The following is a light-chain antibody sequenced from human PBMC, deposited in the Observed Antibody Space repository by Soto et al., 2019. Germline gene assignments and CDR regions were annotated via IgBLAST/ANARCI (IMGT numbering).Light chain of an antibody. CDR1: QTVTSN. CDR2: GVS. Sequence: EIVMTQSPATLSVSPGERATLSCRASQTVTSNLAWYQQQPGQAPRLLIYGVSTRATGVPARFSGSGSGTEFTLTISSLQSEEFAGYYCQHYTSWPLSFGGGTTVEIK. CDR3: QHYTSWPLS. J-gene: IGKJ4*01. V-gene: IGKV3-15*01.